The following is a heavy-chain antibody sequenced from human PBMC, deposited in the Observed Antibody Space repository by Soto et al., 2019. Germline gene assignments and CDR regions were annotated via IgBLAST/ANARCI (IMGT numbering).Heavy chain of an antibody. V-gene: IGHV1-69*02. D-gene: IGHD5-12*01. Sequence: QVQLVQSGAEVKKPGSSVKVSCKASGGTFSSYTISWVRQAPGQGLEWMGRIIPILGIANYAQKFQGRVTITADKSTSTAYMELSSLTSEDTAVYYWAWGQGGYDHDRGGWGQGTLVTVSS. CDR3: AWGQGGYDHDRGG. CDR1: GGTFSSYT. CDR2: IIPILGIA. J-gene: IGHJ4*02.